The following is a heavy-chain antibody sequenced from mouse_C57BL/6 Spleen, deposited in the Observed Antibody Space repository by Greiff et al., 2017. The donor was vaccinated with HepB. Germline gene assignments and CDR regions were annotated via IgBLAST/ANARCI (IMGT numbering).Heavy chain of an antibody. J-gene: IGHJ2*01. CDR3: ARFGTTVVAPFDY. CDR1: GYTFTDYN. V-gene: IGHV1-22*01. Sequence: VQLKQSGPELVKPGASLKMSCKASGYTFTDYNMHWVKQSHGKSLEWIGYINPNNGGTSYNQKFKGKATLTVIKSSSTAYMELRSLTSEDSAVYYCARFGTTVVAPFDYWGQGTTLTVSS. D-gene: IGHD1-1*01. CDR2: INPNNGGT.